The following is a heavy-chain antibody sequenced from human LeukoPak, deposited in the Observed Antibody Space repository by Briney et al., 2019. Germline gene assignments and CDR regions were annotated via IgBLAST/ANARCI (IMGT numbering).Heavy chain of an antibody. CDR3: AKSQLIGSYHPPGY. CDR1: GFTFSSYG. D-gene: IGHD3-10*01. Sequence: PGGSLRLSCAASGFTFSSYGMHWVRQAPGKGLEWVAFIRYDGSNKYYADSVKGRFTISRDNSKNTPSLQMDSLRPEDTAVYYCAKSQLIGSYHPPGYWGQGTLVTVSS. J-gene: IGHJ4*02. V-gene: IGHV3-30*02. CDR2: IRYDGSNK.